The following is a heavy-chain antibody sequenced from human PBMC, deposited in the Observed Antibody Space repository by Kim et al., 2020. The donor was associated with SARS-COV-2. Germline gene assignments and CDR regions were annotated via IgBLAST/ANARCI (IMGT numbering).Heavy chain of an antibody. V-gene: IGHV4-34*01. CDR1: GGSFSGYY. J-gene: IGHJ6*02. D-gene: IGHD3-10*01. CDR3: ARVRRDRVRGVFRGSGVMDV. CDR2: INHSGST. Sequence: SETLSLTCAVYGGSFSGYYWSWIRQPPGKGLEWIGEINHSGSTNYNPSLKSRVTISVDTSKNQFSLKLSSVTAADTAVYYCARVRRDRVRGVFRGSGVMDVWGQGTTVTVSS.